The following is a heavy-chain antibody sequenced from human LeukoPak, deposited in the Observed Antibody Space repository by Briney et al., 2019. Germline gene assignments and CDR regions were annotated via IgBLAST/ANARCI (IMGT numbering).Heavy chain of an antibody. CDR1: GFTFDDYG. Sequence: PGGSLRLSCAASGFTFDDYGMSWVRQAPGKGLEWVSGINWNGGSTGYADSVKGRFTISRDNSKNMLYLQMNSLGTEDTAVYYCAKDRWGAVASFDYWGQGTLVTVSS. D-gene: IGHD6-19*01. CDR2: INWNGGST. V-gene: IGHV3-20*04. J-gene: IGHJ4*02. CDR3: AKDRWGAVASFDY.